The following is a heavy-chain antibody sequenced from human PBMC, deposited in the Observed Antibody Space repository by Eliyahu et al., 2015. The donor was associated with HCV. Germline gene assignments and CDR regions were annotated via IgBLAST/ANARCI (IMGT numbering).Heavy chain of an antibody. J-gene: IGHJ4*02. CDR1: GFTFSDYY. CDR3: ARDRPDSDFWSGYSPFDY. Sequence: QVQLVESGGGLVKPGGSLRLSCAASGFTFSDYYMSWIRQAPGKGLEWVSYISSSGSTIYYADSVKGRFTISRDNAKNSLYLQMNSXRAEDTAVYYCARDRPDSDFWSGYSPFDYWGQGTLVTVSS. D-gene: IGHD3-3*01. V-gene: IGHV3-11*01. CDR2: ISSSGSTI.